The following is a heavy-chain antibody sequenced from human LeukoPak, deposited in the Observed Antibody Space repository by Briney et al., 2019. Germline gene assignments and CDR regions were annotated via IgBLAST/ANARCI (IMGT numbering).Heavy chain of an antibody. CDR2: IYYSGST. D-gene: IGHD5-18*01. V-gene: IGHV4-59*08. Sequence: SDTLSLTCTVSGGSISSYYWSWIRQPPGKGLEWIGYIYYSGSTNYNPSLKSRVTISVDTSKNQFSLKLSSVTAADTAVYYCARSDTAMVTNYWGQGTLVTVSS. J-gene: IGHJ4*02. CDR3: ARSDTAMVTNY. CDR1: GGSISSYY.